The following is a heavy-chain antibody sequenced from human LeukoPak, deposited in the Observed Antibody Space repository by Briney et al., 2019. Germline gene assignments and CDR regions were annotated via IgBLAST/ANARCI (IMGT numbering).Heavy chain of an antibody. CDR1: GFTFGDYP. J-gene: IGHJ4*02. D-gene: IGHD6-19*01. V-gene: IGHV3-49*03. Sequence: GGSLRLSCTASGFTFGDYPITWSRQAPGKGLEWVGFIRSKTHGGTTEYAASVKGRFTISGDDSKNIAYLQMNSLKTEDTAMYYCTSPYRSGWYGQYWGQGTLVTVSS. CDR3: TSPYRSGWYGQY. CDR2: IRSKTHGGTT.